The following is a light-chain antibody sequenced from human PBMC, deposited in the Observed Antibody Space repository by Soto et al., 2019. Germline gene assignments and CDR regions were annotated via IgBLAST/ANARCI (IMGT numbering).Light chain of an antibody. CDR1: QSVSSSY. CDR3: QQYDNSPLT. CDR2: GAS. J-gene: IGKJ4*01. Sequence: EIVLTQSPGTLSLSPGERATLSCRASQSVSSSYLAWYQQKPGQAPRLLIDGASSRATGIPDSFSGSGSGTDFTLTISRLEPEDCAVYYCQQYDNSPLTFGGGTKVEIK. V-gene: IGKV3-20*01.